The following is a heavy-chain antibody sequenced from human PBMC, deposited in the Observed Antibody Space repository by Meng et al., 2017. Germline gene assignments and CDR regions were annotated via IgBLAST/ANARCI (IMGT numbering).Heavy chain of an antibody. CDR2: INHSGST. Sequence: QVQLQQWGAGLLKPSETLSLTRAVYGGSFSGYYWSWIRQPPGKGLEWIGEINHSGSTNYNPSLKSRVTISVDTSKNQFSLKLSSVTAADTAVYYCARTEDNWFDPWGQGTLVTVSS. V-gene: IGHV4-34*01. CDR3: ARTEDNWFDP. CDR1: GGSFSGYY. J-gene: IGHJ5*02. D-gene: IGHD1-14*01.